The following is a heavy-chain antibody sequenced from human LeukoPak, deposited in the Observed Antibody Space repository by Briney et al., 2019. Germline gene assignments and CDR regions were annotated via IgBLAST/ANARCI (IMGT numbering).Heavy chain of an antibody. CDR2: ITSSDANI. J-gene: IGHJ6*03. D-gene: IGHD1-26*01. CDR3: ARDPYSGNYGNYYYYYMDV. Sequence: KAGGSLSLFCAASGFTFNFYNMNWARQAPGKALEGVSSITSSDANIFYADSVRGRFIISRDNAKDSLYLQMNILVTEDTAVYYCARDPYSGNYGNYYYYYMDVWGKGTMVTISS. CDR1: GFTFNFYN. V-gene: IGHV3-21*01.